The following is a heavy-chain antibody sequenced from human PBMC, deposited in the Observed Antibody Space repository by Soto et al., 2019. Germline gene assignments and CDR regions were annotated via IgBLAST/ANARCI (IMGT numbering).Heavy chain of an antibody. CDR1: A. D-gene: IGHD1-1*01. J-gene: IGHJ4*02. V-gene: IGHV3-23*01. Sequence: ARSRVRKKPGKGLEWVSAISGSGGSTYYADSVKGRFTISRDNSKNTLYLQMNSLRAEDTAVYYCAKDISLDWNLYYFDYWGQGTLVTVSS. CDR2: ISGSGGST. CDR3: AKDISLDWNLYYFDY.